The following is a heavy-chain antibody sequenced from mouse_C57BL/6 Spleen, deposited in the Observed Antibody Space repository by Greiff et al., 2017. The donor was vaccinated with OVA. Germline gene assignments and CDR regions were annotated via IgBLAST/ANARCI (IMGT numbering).Heavy chain of an antibody. V-gene: IGHV1-52*01. D-gene: IGHD3-2*02. CDR1: GYTFTSYW. Sequence: VQLKQPGAELVRPGSSVKLSCKASGYTFTSYWMHWVKQRPIQGLEWIGNIDPSDSETHYNQKFKDKATLTVDKSSSTAYMQLSSLTSEDSAVYYCAREGDSSGYGFAYWGQGTLVTVSA. CDR2: IDPSDSET. J-gene: IGHJ3*01. CDR3: AREGDSSGYGFAY.